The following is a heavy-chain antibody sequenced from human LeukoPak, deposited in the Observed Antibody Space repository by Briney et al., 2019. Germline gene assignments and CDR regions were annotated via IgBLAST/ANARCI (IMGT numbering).Heavy chain of an antibody. V-gene: IGHV3-53*01. Sequence: GGSLRLSCAASGFTVSSNYMSWVRQAPGKGLEWVSVIYSGGSTYYADSVKGRFTISRDNSKNTLYLQMNSLRAEDTAVYYCARDRGNYPYYFDYWGQGTLVTVSS. CDR3: ARDRGNYPYYFDY. J-gene: IGHJ4*02. CDR1: GFTVSSNY. D-gene: IGHD1-7*01. CDR2: IYSGGST.